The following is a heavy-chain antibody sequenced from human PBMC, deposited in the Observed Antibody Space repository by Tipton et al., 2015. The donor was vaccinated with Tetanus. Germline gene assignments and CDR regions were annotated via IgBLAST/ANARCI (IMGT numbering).Heavy chain of an antibody. V-gene: IGHV4-39*01. J-gene: IGHJ4*02. CDR2: IYSSGDT. CDR1: SVSIADNTNY. D-gene: IGHD3-3*01. Sequence: TLSLTCTVSSVSIADNTNYWGWIRQPPGKGLEWIGSIYSSGDTYSNPSLKSRVTMSVDASGNQFSLRLGSVTAADTAEYYCAGHNSGFFTLCDSWGRGILVTVSS. CDR3: AGHNSGFFTLCDS.